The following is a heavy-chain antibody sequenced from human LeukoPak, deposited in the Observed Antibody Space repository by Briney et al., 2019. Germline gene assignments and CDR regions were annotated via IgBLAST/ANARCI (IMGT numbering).Heavy chain of an antibody. Sequence: PGGSLRLSCAASGFTFSSYAMNWVRQAPGKGLEWVSGISGSGGSTYYADSVKGRFTISRDYSKNTLYLQMNSLRAEDTAVYYCAKADSGYDLLFDYWGQGTLVTVSS. J-gene: IGHJ4*02. CDR2: ISGSGGST. CDR1: GFTFSSYA. CDR3: AKADSGYDLLFDY. V-gene: IGHV3-23*01. D-gene: IGHD5-12*01.